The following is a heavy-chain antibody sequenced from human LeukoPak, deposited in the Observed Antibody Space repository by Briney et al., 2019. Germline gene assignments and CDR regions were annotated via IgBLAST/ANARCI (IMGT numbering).Heavy chain of an antibody. Sequence: PGGSLRLSCAASGFTVSSNYMSWGRQAPGKGLEWVSVIYSGGSTYYADSVKGRFTISRDNSKNTLYLQMNSLRAEDTAVYYCARHFGVITKGVYYYYYGMDVWGQGTTVTVSS. V-gene: IGHV3-66*04. D-gene: IGHD3-3*01. CDR2: IYSGGST. J-gene: IGHJ6*02. CDR1: GFTVSSNY. CDR3: ARHFGVITKGVYYYYYGMDV.